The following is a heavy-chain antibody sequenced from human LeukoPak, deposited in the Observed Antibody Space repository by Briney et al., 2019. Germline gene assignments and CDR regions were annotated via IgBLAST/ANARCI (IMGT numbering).Heavy chain of an antibody. CDR2: IKSNSDGGTT. CDR1: GFSFSSYW. D-gene: IGHD2-2*01. CDR3: TTRCSSTSCSGSWFDP. Sequence: GGSLRLSCAASGFSFSSYWMSWVRQAPGKGLEWVGRIKSNSDGGTTDYAAPVKGRFTISRDDSKNTLYLQMNTLKTEDTAVYYCTTRCSSTSCSGSWFDPWSQGTLVTVSS. V-gene: IGHV3-15*01. J-gene: IGHJ5*02.